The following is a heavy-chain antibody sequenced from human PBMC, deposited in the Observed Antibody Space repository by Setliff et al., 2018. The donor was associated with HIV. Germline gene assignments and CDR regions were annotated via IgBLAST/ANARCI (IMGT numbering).Heavy chain of an antibody. J-gene: IGHJ5*02. CDR3: ARLRREEQWLVRGWFDP. CDR1: GGSISSSSYY. D-gene: IGHD6-19*01. V-gene: IGHV4-39*01. Sequence: PSETLSLTCTVSGGSISSSSYYWGWIRQPPGKGLEWIGSIYYSGSTYYNPSLKSRVTISVDTSKNQFSLKLSSVTAADTAVYYCARLRREEQWLVRGWFDPWGQGTLVTGS. CDR2: IYYSGST.